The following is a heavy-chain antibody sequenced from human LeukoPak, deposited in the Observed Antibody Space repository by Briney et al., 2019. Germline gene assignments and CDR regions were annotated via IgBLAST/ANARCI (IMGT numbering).Heavy chain of an antibody. CDR1: GYSISSGYH. J-gene: IGHJ4*02. CDR3: ARRIVSSSSGFDY. Sequence: SETLSLTCAVSGYSISSGYHWGWIRQSPGKGLEWSGFMYHSGSTYYDPSLKSRVTISVDTSKNQFSLKLSSETAADTAVYYCARRIVSSSSGFDYWGQGTLVTVSS. V-gene: IGHV4-38-2*01. CDR2: MYHSGST. D-gene: IGHD6-6*01.